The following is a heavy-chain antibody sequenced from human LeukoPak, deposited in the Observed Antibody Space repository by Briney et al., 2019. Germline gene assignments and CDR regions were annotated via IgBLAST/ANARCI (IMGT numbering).Heavy chain of an antibody. V-gene: IGHV4-59*01. Sequence: SETLALTCTVSGGSIRSYYWSWVRQPPGKGLEWIGYIYYSGSTNYTPSLKSRVTISVDPSKNQFSLKLSSVTAADTAVYYCASGGGSTDYYDSSGYFWGQGTLVTVSS. CDR2: IYYSGST. CDR3: ASGGGSTDYYDSSGYF. J-gene: IGHJ4*02. CDR1: GGSIRSYY. D-gene: IGHD3-22*01.